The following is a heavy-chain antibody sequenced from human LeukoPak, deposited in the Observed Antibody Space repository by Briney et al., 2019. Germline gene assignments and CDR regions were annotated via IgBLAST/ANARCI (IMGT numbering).Heavy chain of an antibody. J-gene: IGHJ4*02. Sequence: GASVKVSCKASGYTFTSYAMNWVRQAPGQGLEWMGWINTNTGNPTYAQGFTGRFVFSLDTSVSTAYLQISSLKAEDTAVYYCARDREAIWSGYYGIWGYYFDYWGQGTLVTVSS. V-gene: IGHV7-4-1*02. D-gene: IGHD3-3*01. CDR2: INTNTGNP. CDR3: ARDREAIWSGYYGIWGYYFDY. CDR1: GYTFTSYA.